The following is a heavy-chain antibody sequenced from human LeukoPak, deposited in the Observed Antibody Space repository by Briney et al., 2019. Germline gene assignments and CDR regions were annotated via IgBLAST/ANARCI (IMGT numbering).Heavy chain of an antibody. J-gene: IGHJ4*02. CDR1: GSTFSSYG. V-gene: IGHV3-33*01. CDR3: ARGSRSNDYGDPGNY. CDR2: IWYDGSNK. D-gene: IGHD4-17*01. Sequence: GGSLRLSCAASGSTFSSYGMHWVRQAPGKGLEWVAVIWYDGSNKYYADSVKGRFTISRDNSKNTLYLQMNSLRAEDTAVYYCARGSRSNDYGDPGNYWGQGTLVTVSS.